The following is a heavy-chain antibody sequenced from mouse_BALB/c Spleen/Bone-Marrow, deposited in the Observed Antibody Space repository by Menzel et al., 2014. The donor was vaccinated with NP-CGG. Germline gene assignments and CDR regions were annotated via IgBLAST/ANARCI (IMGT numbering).Heavy chain of an antibody. CDR3: ARHEGGELWSLTY. J-gene: IGHJ3*01. V-gene: IGHV5-6*01. CDR1: GFTFSSYG. Sequence: VQLKESGGGLVKPGGSLKLSCAASGFTFSSYGMSWVRQTPDKRLEWVATISSGGSYTYYPDSVKGRFTISRDNAKNTLYLQMSSLKSEDTAMYYRARHEGGELWSLTYWGQGTLVTVSA. D-gene: IGHD1-1*02. CDR2: ISSGGSYT.